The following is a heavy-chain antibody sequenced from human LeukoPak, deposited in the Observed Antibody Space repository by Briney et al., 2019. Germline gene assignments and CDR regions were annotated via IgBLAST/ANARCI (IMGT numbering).Heavy chain of an antibody. J-gene: IGHJ4*02. V-gene: IGHV3-74*03. CDR3: ARDSDWILFDY. CDR2: VNREGTTT. D-gene: IGHD2-2*03. Sequence: GGSLRLSCAASGFKFNTYWMHWVRQAPGKGLVWVARVNREGTTTAYADSVKGRFIISRDNSKNTLYLQMNNLRAEDTAVYYCARDSDWILFDYWGQGTPVTVYS. CDR1: GFKFNTYW.